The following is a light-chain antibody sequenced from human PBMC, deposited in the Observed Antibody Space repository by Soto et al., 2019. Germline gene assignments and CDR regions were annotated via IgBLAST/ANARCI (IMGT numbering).Light chain of an antibody. CDR1: QSVSSN. Sequence: EIVMTQSPATLSVSPGDRSTLSCRASQSVSSNLAWYQQKPGQAPRLLIYGASTRATGIPARFSGSGSGTEFTLTISSLQSEDFVVYYCQQYNNWHPFTFGGGTKVEIK. CDR3: QQYNNWHPFT. V-gene: IGKV3-15*01. J-gene: IGKJ4*01. CDR2: GAS.